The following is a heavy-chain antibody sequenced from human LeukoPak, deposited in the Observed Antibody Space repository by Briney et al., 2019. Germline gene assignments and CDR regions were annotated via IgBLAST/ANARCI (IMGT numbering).Heavy chain of an antibody. CDR1: GGSISSGDYY. V-gene: IGHV4-30-4*01. D-gene: IGHD6-13*01. Sequence: PSETLSLTCTVSGGSISSGDYYWSWIRQPPGKGLEGIGYIYYSGSTYYNPSLKSRVTISVDTSKNQFSLKLSSVTAADTAVYYCARGHSSSWYRAPNWFDPWGQGTLVTVSS. J-gene: IGHJ5*02. CDR2: IYYSGST. CDR3: ARGHSSSWYRAPNWFDP.